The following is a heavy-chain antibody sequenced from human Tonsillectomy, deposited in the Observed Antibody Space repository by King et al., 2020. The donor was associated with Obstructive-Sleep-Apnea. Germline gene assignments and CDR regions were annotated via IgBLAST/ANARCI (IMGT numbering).Heavy chain of an antibody. CDR3: ARAPDVDFWSGYVSY. CDR2: IKQDGSVK. D-gene: IGHD3-3*01. V-gene: IGHV3-7*03. Sequence: VQLVESGGGLVQPGESLRLSCAASGFSFSSYWMSWVRQAPGKGLEWVANIKQDGSVKYYVDSMKGRFTISRDNAKNSLSLQMNSLRAEDTAVYYCARAPDVDFWSGYVSYWGRGTLVTVSS. J-gene: IGHJ4*02. CDR1: GFSFSSYW.